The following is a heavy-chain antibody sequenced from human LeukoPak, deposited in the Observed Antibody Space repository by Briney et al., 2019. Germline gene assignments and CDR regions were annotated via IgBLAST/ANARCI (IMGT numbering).Heavy chain of an antibody. CDR2: FYHSGIT. D-gene: IGHD2-8*02. Sequence: SWETLSLTCTVSGGSISSSRYYWGWIRQPPWKGLEWIGSFYHSGITYYNPSLKSRVTISVEMSKNQFSLKLSSVTAADTAVYYCASGWGTKLGLLYYFDYWGQGTLVTVSS. V-gene: IGHV4-39*07. CDR1: GGSISSSRYY. J-gene: IGHJ4*02. CDR3: ASGWGTKLGLLYYFDY.